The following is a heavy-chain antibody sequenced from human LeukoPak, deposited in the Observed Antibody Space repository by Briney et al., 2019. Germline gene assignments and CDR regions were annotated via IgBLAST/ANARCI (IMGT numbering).Heavy chain of an antibody. CDR3: ARGHSYGYNY. J-gene: IGHJ4*02. CDR2: ISSSSRII. Sequence: GGSLRLSCAASGFTFSDYYMNWVRQAPGKGLEWVSYISSSSRIIYYADSLKGRFTISRDNAKNSLYLQLNSLRADDTAVYYCARGHSYGYNYWGQGTLVTVSS. V-gene: IGHV3-48*01. D-gene: IGHD5-18*01. CDR1: GFTFSDYY.